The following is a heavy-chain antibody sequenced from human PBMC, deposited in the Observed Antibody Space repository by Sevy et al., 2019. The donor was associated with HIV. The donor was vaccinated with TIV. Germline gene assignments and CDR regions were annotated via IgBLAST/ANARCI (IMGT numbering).Heavy chain of an antibody. CDR2: ISGSGGST. V-gene: IGHV3-23*01. CDR1: GFIFNSYA. CDR3: AKGYGSGSPPDY. Sequence: GGSLRLSCAASGFIFNSYAMSWVRQAPGKGLEWVSSISGSGGSTYYADSVKGRFTISRDNFRKMVDLQVNTLRAEDTAVYYCAKGYGSGSPPDYWGQGILVTVSS. D-gene: IGHD3-10*01. J-gene: IGHJ4*02.